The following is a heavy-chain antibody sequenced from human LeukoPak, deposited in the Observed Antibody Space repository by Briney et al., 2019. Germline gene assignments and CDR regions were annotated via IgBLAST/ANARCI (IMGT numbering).Heavy chain of an antibody. Sequence: GGSLRLSCAASGFTFSSYGMHWVRQAPGKGLEWVAVISYDGSNKYYADSVKGRFTISRENSKNTLYLQMNSLRAEDTAVYYCAKVFYGGNSAGNDYWGQGTLVTVSS. J-gene: IGHJ4*02. D-gene: IGHD4-23*01. CDR2: ISYDGSNK. V-gene: IGHV3-30*18. CDR1: GFTFSSYG. CDR3: AKVFYGGNSAGNDY.